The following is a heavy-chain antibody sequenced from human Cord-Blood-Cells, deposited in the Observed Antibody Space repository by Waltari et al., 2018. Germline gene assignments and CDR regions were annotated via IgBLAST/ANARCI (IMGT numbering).Heavy chain of an antibody. CDR3: ARAIGSYYYYYYGMDV. D-gene: IGHD1-26*01. J-gene: IGHJ6*02. V-gene: IGHV1-8*01. CDR2: MNPNSGNT. CDR1: GYTFTSYD. Sequence: QVQLVQSGAEVKKPGASVKVSCKASGYTFTSYDINWVRQATGQGLEWMGWMNPNSGNTGYAQKFQGRVTMTRNTSISTAYMELSSLRSEDTAVYYCARAIGSYYYYYYGMDVWGQGTTVTVSS.